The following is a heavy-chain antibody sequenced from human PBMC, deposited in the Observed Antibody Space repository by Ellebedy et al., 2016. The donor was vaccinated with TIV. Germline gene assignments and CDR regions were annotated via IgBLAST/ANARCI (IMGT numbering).Heavy chain of an antibody. D-gene: IGHD4-23*01. CDR1: GFTFSSYG. CDR3: AREIIYGGYYFDY. J-gene: IGHJ4*02. CDR2: IWSDGTTK. V-gene: IGHV3-33*01. Sequence: GESLKISCAAPGFTFSSYGMHWVRQAPGKGLEWVAVIWSDGTTKYYSDSVKGRFTISRDNSKNTLYLQMNSLRAEDTAVYYCAREIIYGGYYFDYWGQGTLVTVSS.